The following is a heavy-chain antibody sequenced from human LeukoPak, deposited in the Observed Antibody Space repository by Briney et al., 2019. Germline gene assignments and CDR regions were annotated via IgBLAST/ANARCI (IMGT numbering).Heavy chain of an antibody. D-gene: IGHD3-22*01. J-gene: IGHJ4*02. Sequence: PGGSLRLSCETAGFTFSSYVMHWVRRTPGKGLVWVSRISHDGFISYADSVKGRFTISRDNAKNSLYLQMNSLRAEDTAVYYCARDGPNYYDSSGYASYWGQGTLVTVSS. CDR2: ISHDGFI. CDR3: ARDGPNYYDSSGYASY. CDR1: GFTFSSYV. V-gene: IGHV3-74*01.